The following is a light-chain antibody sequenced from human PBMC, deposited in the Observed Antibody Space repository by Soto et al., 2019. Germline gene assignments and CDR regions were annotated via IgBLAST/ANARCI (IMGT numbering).Light chain of an antibody. Sequence: IQMTQSPASLSASTGDRVTITCRASHGISSYLAWYQQKPGKAPKLLIYAAYNLQSGVPSRFSGSGSGTDFTLTISCLQSEDFATYYCQQYYSYPRTFGQGTKVDIK. CDR2: AAY. CDR1: HGISSY. CDR3: QQYYSYPRT. J-gene: IGKJ1*01. V-gene: IGKV1-8*01.